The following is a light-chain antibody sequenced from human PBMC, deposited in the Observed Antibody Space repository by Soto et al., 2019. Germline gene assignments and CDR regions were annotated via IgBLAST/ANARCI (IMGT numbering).Light chain of an antibody. CDR2: EVS. CDR3: SSYTSSRAYV. CDR1: SSDVGGYNY. Sequence: QSVMSHPASVCWSPGHSITISCTGTSSDVGGYNYVSWYQQQSGKAPKLMIHEVSNRPSGVSNRFSGSKSGNTASLTISGLQAEEEADYYCSSYTSSRAYVFGIGTKVTVL. V-gene: IGLV2-14*01. J-gene: IGLJ1*01.